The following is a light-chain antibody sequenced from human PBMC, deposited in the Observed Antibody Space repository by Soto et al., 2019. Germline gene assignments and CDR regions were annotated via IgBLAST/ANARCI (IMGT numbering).Light chain of an antibody. J-gene: IGKJ4*01. Sequence: EIVLTQSPTTLSLSPGGGATLSCRASQSVSSNLAWYQQKPGQAPSLLIYGASTRATGTPARFSGSGSGTEFTLTISSLQSEDFAVYYCQQYIRWPLTFGGGTKVDIK. CDR2: GAS. V-gene: IGKV3-15*01. CDR3: QQYIRWPLT. CDR1: QSVSSN.